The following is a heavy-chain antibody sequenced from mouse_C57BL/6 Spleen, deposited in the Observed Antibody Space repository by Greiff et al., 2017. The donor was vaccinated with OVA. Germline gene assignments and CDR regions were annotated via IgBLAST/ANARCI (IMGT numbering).Heavy chain of an antibody. Sequence: EVKLQESGGGLVKPGGSLKLSCAASGFTFSDYGMHWVRQAPEKGLEWVAYISSGSSTIYYAATVKGRFTISRDNAKNTLFLQMTSLRSEDTAMYCCATGTDVDYWGQGTTLTVSS. J-gene: IGHJ2*01. D-gene: IGHD4-1*01. CDR3: ATGTDVDY. CDR2: ISSGSSTI. V-gene: IGHV5-17*01. CDR1: GFTFSDYG.